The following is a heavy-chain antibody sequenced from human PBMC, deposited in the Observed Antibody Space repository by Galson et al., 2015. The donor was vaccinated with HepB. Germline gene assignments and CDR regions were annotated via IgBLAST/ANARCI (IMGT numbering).Heavy chain of an antibody. Sequence: SVRVSCEASGYTFSSYDMHWVRQATGKGLEWVSAIGTAGDPYYPGSVKGRFTISRENAKNSLYLQMNSLRAGDTAVYYCARAYYDILTGYYYFDYWGQGTLVTVSS. CDR2: IGTAGDP. D-gene: IGHD3-9*01. CDR1: GYTFSSYD. V-gene: IGHV3-13*05. CDR3: ARAYYDILTGYYYFDY. J-gene: IGHJ4*02.